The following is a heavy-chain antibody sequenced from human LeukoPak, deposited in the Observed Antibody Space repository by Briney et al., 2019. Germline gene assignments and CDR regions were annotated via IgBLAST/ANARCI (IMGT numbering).Heavy chain of an antibody. CDR1: GFTFSSYA. CDR2: ISGSGGST. V-gene: IGHV3-23*01. D-gene: IGHD5-12*01. J-gene: IGHJ4*02. CDR3: AKGGLLVAYFDY. Sequence: GGSLRLSCAASGFTFSSYAMSWVRQAPGKGLEWVSVISGSGGSTYYADSVKGRFTISGDNSKNTLYLQMNSLRAEDTAVYYCAKGGLLVAYFDYWGQGTLVTVSS.